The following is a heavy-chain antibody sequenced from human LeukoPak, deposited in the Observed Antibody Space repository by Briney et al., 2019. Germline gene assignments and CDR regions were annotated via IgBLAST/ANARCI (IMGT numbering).Heavy chain of an antibody. D-gene: IGHD2-21*01. Sequence: SETLSLTCSVSGGSLSSGSDYWSWIRQSADKGLEWIGRFYTSGITKYNPSLQSRVAMSVDTSKNQFSLNLTSVTAADTTVYFCARGAYSFDTWGQGTMVTVSS. V-gene: IGHV4-61*02. CDR3: ARGAYSFDT. J-gene: IGHJ3*02. CDR1: GGSLSSGSDY. CDR2: FYTSGIT.